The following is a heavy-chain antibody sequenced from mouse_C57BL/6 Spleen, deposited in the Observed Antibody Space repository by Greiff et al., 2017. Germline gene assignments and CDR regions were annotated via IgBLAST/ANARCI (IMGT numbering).Heavy chain of an antibody. CDR1: GYAFSSSW. D-gene: IGHD1-1*02. CDR3: ARFRYGGY. CDR2: IYPGDGDT. J-gene: IGHJ4*01. V-gene: IGHV1-82*01. Sequence: QVQLQQSGPELVKPGASVTISCKASGYAFSSSWMNWVKQRPGKGLEWIGRIYPGDGDTNYNGKFKGKATLTADKSSSTAYMQLSSLTSEDSAVYFCARFRYGGYWGQGTSVTVSS.